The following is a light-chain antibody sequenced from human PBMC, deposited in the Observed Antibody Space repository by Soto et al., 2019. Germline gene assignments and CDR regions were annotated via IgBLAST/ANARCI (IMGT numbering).Light chain of an antibody. Sequence: DIQLSQSPSFLSASLVYRFTITCLASQGISGYLAWYQQKPGKVPKLLIYSTSTLQSGVPSRFSGSASGTEFTLTISSLQPEDFATYYCQQLNTYLITFGQGTRLEIK. CDR2: STS. J-gene: IGKJ5*01. CDR1: QGISGY. CDR3: QQLNTYLIT. V-gene: IGKV1-9*01.